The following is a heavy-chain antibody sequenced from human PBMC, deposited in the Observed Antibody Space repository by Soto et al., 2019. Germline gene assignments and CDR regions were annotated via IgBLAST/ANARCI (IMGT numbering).Heavy chain of an antibody. CDR3: AKDYYYDSSGYYY. CDR2: ISYDGSNK. J-gene: IGHJ4*02. Sequence: LRLSCAASGFTFSSYGMHWVRQAPGKGLEWVAVISYDGSNKYYADSVKGRFTISRDNSKNTLYLQMNSLRAEDTAVYYCAKDYYYDSSGYYYWGQGTLVTVSS. D-gene: IGHD3-22*01. CDR1: GFTFSSYG. V-gene: IGHV3-30*18.